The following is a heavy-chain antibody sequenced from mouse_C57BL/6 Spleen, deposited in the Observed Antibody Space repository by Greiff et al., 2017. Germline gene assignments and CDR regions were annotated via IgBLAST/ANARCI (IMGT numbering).Heavy chain of an antibody. V-gene: IGHV1-39*01. J-gene: IGHJ4*01. Sequence: EVQLQESGPELVKPGASVKISCKASGYSFTDYNMNWVKQSNGKSLEWIGVINPNYGTTSYNQKFKGKATLTVDQSSSTAYMQLNSLTSEDSAVYYCAFYGYDEEHYYAMDYWGQGTSVTVSS. CDR3: AFYGYDEEHYYAMDY. CDR2: INPNYGTT. CDR1: GYSFTDYN. D-gene: IGHD2-2*01.